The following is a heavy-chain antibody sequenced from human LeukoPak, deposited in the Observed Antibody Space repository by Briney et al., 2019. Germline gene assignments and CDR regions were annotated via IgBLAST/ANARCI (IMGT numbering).Heavy chain of an antibody. V-gene: IGHV4-39*01. CDR1: GGSISSSSYY. D-gene: IGHD3-3*01. CDR2: IYYSGST. CDR3: ARRNYDFWSGYYEAGNWFDP. Sequence: PSETLSLTCTVSGGSISSSSYYWGWIRQPPGKGLEWIGSIYYSGSTYYNPSLKSRVTISVDTSKNQFSLKLSSVTAADTAVYYCARRNYDFWSGYYEAGNWFDPRGQGTLVTVSS. J-gene: IGHJ5*02.